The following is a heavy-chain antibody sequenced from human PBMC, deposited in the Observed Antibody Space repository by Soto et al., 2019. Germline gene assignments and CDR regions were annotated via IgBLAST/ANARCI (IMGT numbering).Heavy chain of an antibody. CDR1: GYTFTSYD. CDR3: ARDKVVGATGN. D-gene: IGHD1-1*01. V-gene: IGHV1-8*01. Sequence: QVQLVQSGAEVKKPGASVKVSCKASGYTFTSYDISWVRQATGQGLEWMGWMNPNSGNTVYAQKFQGRVTMTRHTSISTAYMELSSLRSEDTAGYYCARDKVVGATGNWGQGTLVTVSS. J-gene: IGHJ4*02. CDR2: MNPNSGNT.